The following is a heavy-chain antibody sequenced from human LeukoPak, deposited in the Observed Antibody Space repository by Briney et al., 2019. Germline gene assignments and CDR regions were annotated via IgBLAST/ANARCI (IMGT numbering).Heavy chain of an antibody. J-gene: IGHJ4*02. CDR2: ISSSSYI. D-gene: IGHD6-6*01. CDR1: GFTFSSYS. Sequence: GGSLRLSCAASGFTFSSYSMNWVRQAPGKGLEWVSSISSSSYIYYADSVKGRFTISRDNAKNSLYLQMNSLRAEDTAVYYCAKEGGRIAARPFDYWGQGTLVTVSS. V-gene: IGHV3-21*04. CDR3: AKEGGRIAARPFDY.